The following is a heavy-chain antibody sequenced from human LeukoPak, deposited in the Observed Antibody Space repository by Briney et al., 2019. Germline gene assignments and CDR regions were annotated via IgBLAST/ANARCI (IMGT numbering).Heavy chain of an antibody. J-gene: IGHJ4*02. Sequence: SETLSLTCSVSGGSLRRGRFYWTWIRQPPGKGLEWIGYIYYSGSTNYNPSLNSRVSISVDTSKNQFSLTMTSVTAADTAVYYCAREEDSHSWLDCDSWGQGTLVTVSS. V-gene: IGHV4-61*01. D-gene: IGHD6-13*01. CDR2: IYYSGST. CDR1: GGSLRRGRFY. CDR3: AREEDSHSWLDCDS.